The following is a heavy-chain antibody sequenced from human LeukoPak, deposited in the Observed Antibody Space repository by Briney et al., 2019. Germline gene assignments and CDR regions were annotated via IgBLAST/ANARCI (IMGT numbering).Heavy chain of an antibody. V-gene: IGHV3-53*01. D-gene: IGHD5-18*01. Sequence: GGSLRLSCAASGFTVSSNYMSWVRQAPGKGLEWVSVIYSGGSAYYADSVKGRFTISRDNSKNTLYLQMNSLRAEDTAVYYCARNEADTAMAGPYYYYGMDVWGQGTTVTVSS. J-gene: IGHJ6*02. CDR1: GFTVSSNY. CDR2: IYSGGSA. CDR3: ARNEADTAMAGPYYYYGMDV.